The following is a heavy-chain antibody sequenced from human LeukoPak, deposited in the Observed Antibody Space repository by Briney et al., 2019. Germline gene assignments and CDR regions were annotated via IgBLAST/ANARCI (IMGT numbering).Heavy chain of an antibody. CDR1: GGSFSGYY. V-gene: IGHV4-34*01. D-gene: IGHD3-10*01. CDR3: ARGKYYYGSGSYPNPLYYFDY. CDR2: INHSGST. J-gene: IGHJ4*02. Sequence: PSETLSLTCAVYGGSFSGYYWSWIRRPPGKGLEWIGEINHSGSTNYNPSLKSRVTISVDTSKNQFSLKLSSVTAADTAVYYCARGKYYYGSGSYPNPLYYFDYWGQGTLVTVSS.